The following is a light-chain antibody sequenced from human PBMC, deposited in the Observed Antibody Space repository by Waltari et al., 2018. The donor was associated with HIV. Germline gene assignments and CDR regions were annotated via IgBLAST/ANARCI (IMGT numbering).Light chain of an antibody. V-gene: IGLV3-1*01. J-gene: IGLJ3*02. CDR2: QDT. CDR3: QAWDSNTAV. CDR1: RLGVEY. Sequence: SYELTPPPSVSVSPGQTASLPCPGDRLGVEYVSWYQQNPGLSPVLLIYQDTKRPAGIPGRFCDYDSGNTVTLTIGGTQAVDEADYYGQAWDSNTAVFGGGTKLTVL.